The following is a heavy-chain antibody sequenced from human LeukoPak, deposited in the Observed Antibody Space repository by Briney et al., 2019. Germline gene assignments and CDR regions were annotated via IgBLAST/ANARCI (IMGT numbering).Heavy chain of an antibody. J-gene: IGHJ4*02. CDR3: ARDRGSGSY. V-gene: IGHV4-59*01. D-gene: IGHD3-10*01. Sequence: SETLSLTCTVSGGSISSYYWSWIRQPPGKGLERIGYIYYSGSTNYNPSLKSRVTISVDTSKNQFSLKLSSVTAADTAVYYCARDRGSGSYWGQGTLVTVSS. CDR2: IYYSGST. CDR1: GGSISSYY.